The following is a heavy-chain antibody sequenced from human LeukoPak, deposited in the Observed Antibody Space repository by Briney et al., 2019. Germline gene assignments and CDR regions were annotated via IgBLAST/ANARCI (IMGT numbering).Heavy chain of an antibody. D-gene: IGHD2-15*01. J-gene: IGHJ4*02. CDR3: AKQLGYCSDGSCYFPY. CDR2: ISGSGSIT. V-gene: IGHV3-23*01. Sequence: GGSLRLSCVASGFTFRNYAMSWVRQAPGKGLEWVSAISGSGSITYYADSVQGRFTISRDNSKSTLCLQMNSLRAEDTAVYYCAKQLGYCSDGSCYFPYWGQGTLVTVSS. CDR1: GFTFRNYA.